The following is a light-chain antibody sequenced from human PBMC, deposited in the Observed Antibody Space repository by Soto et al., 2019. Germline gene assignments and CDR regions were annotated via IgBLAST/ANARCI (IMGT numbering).Light chain of an antibody. J-gene: IGLJ1*01. V-gene: IGLV2-11*01. Sequence: QSALTQPRSVSGSPGQSVTISCTGTSSDVGGSDYVSWFQHYPGKGPKLLIYDVTRRPSGVPDRFSGSKSGNTASLTIPGLQVEDEADYYCCSHAGSYTFRVFGTGTKVTVL. CDR3: CSHAGSYTFRV. CDR2: DVT. CDR1: SSDVGGSDY.